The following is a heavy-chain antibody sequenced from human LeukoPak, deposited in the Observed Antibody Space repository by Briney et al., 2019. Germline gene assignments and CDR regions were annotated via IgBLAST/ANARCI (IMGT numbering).Heavy chain of an antibody. CDR2: IYHSGST. CDR1: GGSISSGGSS. Sequence: SETLSLTCAVSGGSISSGGSSWSWIRQPPGKGLEWIGYIYHSGSTYYNPSLKSRVTISVDRSKNQFSLKLSSVTAADTAVYYCASTQQLVLAFDIWGQGTMVTVSS. D-gene: IGHD6-13*01. V-gene: IGHV4-30-2*01. CDR3: ASTQQLVLAFDI. J-gene: IGHJ3*02.